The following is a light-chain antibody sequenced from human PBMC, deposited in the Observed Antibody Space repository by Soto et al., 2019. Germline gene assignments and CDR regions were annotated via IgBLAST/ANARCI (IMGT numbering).Light chain of an antibody. V-gene: IGLV2-14*01. J-gene: IGLJ2*01. CDR1: SSDVGAYTS. Sequence: QSVLAQPASVSGSPGQSITISCTGTSSDVGAYTSVSWYQHHPDKAPKVMIYEVNKRPSGVSLRFSGSKSGNTASLTISGLQAEDEADYYCCSNVGVYTFVFGGGTKVTLL. CDR3: CSNVGVYTFV. CDR2: EVN.